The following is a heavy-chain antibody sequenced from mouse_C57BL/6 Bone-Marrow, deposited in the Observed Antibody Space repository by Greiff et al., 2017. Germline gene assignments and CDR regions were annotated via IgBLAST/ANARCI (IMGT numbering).Heavy chain of an antibody. Sequence: VQLQQSGAELARPGASVKLSCKASGYTFTSYGISWVKQRTGQGPEWIGEIYPRSGNTYYNEKFKGKATLTADKSSSTAYMELRSLTSEDSAVYFCARVTQATGFAYWGQGTLVTVSA. J-gene: IGHJ3*01. CDR1: GYTFTSYG. CDR2: IYPRSGNT. D-gene: IGHD3-2*02. V-gene: IGHV1-81*01. CDR3: ARVTQATGFAY.